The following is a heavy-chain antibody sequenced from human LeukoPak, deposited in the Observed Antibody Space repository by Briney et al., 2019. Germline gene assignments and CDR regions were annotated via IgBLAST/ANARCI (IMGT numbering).Heavy chain of an antibody. D-gene: IGHD6-19*01. J-gene: IGHJ4*02. CDR2: IIPIFGTA. CDR3: ARSSRSGPIAVAGKTDY. CDR1: GGTFSSYA. V-gene: IGHV1-69*01. Sequence: ASVKVSCKASGGTFSSYAISWVRQAPGQGLEWMGGIIPIFGTANYAQKFQGRVTITADESTSTAYMELGSLRSEDTAVYYCARSSRSGPIAVAGKTDYCGQGTLVTVSS.